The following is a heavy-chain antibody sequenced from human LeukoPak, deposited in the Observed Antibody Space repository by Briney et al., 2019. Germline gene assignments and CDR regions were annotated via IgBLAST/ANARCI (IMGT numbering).Heavy chain of an antibody. V-gene: IGHV3-74*01. J-gene: IGHJ3*02. CDR2: INSDGSST. CDR1: GFTFSSYS. Sequence: GGSLRLSCAASGFTFSSYSMNWVRQAPGKGLVWVSRINSDGSSTSYADSVKGRFTISRDNAKNTLYLQMNSLRAEDTAVYYCARALQKYLPMISNAFDIWGQGTMVTVSS. D-gene: IGHD3-22*01. CDR3: ARALQKYLPMISNAFDI.